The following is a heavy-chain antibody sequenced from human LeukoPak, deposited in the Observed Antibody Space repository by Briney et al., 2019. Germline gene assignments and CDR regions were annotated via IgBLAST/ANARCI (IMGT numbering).Heavy chain of an antibody. CDR2: ISSSSGYI. CDR3: ARSTSARSPCFDY. CDR1: GVTFSSYS. J-gene: IGHJ4*02. V-gene: IGHV3-21*01. D-gene: IGHD6-6*01. Sequence: GGSLRLSCAASGVTFSSYSMNWVRQAPGKGLEWVSSISSSSGYIYYADSVKGRFTISRDNAKTSLYLQMNSLRAEDSAVYYCARSTSARSPCFDYWGQGNLVTVSS.